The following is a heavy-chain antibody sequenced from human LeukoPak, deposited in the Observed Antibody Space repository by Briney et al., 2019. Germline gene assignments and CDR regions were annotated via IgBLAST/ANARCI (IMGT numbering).Heavy chain of an antibody. J-gene: IGHJ3*02. Sequence: SETLSLTCSVSGYSISSGYYWGWIRQFPGKGLEWIGIINHSGSNSYNPSLKSRVTISVDTSKNQFSLKLTSVTAADTAVYYCARDIVRGEDAFDIWGQGTMVTVSS. CDR3: ARDIVRGEDAFDI. CDR1: GYSISSGYY. V-gene: IGHV4-38-2*02. CDR2: INHSGSN. D-gene: IGHD3-10*01.